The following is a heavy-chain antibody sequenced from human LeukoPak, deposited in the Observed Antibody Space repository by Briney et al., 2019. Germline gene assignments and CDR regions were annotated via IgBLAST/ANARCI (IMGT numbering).Heavy chain of an antibody. Sequence: GGSLRLSCAASGFTLSTYNMNWVRQAPGKGLEWVSYISSTSSTIYYADSVGGRFTISRDNAQNSLYLQMNSLRDEDTAMYYCMRDVTGYPYWGQGTLVTVSS. CDR1: GFTLSTYN. V-gene: IGHV3-48*02. J-gene: IGHJ4*02. CDR2: ISSTSSTI. D-gene: IGHD5-12*01. CDR3: MRDVTGYPY.